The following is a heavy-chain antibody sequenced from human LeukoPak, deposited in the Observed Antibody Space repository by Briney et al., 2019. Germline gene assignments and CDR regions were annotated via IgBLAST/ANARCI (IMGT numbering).Heavy chain of an antibody. V-gene: IGHV4-4*07. CDR3: ARDSGTTGEVKFDP. Sequence: SETPSLTCTVSGGSISSYYWSWIRQPAGKGLEWIGRIYSSGSTDYNPSLKSRVTMSVDTSKNKFSLKLSSATAADTAVYYCARDSGTTGEVKFDPWGQGTLVTVSS. CDR1: GGSISSYY. D-gene: IGHD3-10*01. CDR2: IYSSGST. J-gene: IGHJ5*02.